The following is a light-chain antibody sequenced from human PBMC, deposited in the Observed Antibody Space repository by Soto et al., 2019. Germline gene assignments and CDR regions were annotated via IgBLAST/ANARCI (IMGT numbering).Light chain of an antibody. V-gene: IGKV3-15*01. J-gene: IGKJ5*01. Sequence: EVVMTQSPATLSVSPGERVTLSCRASQSVRSNLAWYQQKPCQSHRLLIYGASTRATGIPARFSGSGSGTEFTLTISSLQSEDFAVYYGQQYKNWPPITFGQGTRLEIK. CDR1: QSVRSN. CDR3: QQYKNWPPIT. CDR2: GAS.